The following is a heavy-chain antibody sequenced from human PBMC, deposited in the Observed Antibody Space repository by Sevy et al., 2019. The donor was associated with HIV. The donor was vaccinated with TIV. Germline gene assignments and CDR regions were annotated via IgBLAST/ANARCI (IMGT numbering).Heavy chain of an antibody. CDR1: GLTFNSYA. Sequence: GGSLRLSCAVSGLTFNSYAMSWVRQAPGKWLEWVSAISGSGGYTYYTDSVKGRFSISRDNSKNTLYLQMNSLRADDTAVYYCAKFPNPMISFGGVILGGYFDYWGQGTLVTVSS. D-gene: IGHD3-16*01. V-gene: IGHV3-23*01. CDR2: ISGSGGYT. J-gene: IGHJ4*02. CDR3: AKFPNPMISFGGVILGGYFDY.